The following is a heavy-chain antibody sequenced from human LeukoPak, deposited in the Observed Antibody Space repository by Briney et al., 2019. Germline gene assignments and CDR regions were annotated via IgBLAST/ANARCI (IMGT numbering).Heavy chain of an antibody. CDR1: GYTFTSYY. J-gene: IGHJ4*02. V-gene: IGHV1-46*01. D-gene: IGHD3-10*01. CDR2: INPSGGST. CDR3: ARPTLYGSGSYYFDY. Sequence: ASVKVPCKASGYTFTSYYMHWVRQAPGQGLEWMGIINPSGGSTSYAQKFQGRVTMTRDTSTSTVYMELSSLRSEDTAVYYCARPTLYGSGSYYFDYWGQGTLVTVSS.